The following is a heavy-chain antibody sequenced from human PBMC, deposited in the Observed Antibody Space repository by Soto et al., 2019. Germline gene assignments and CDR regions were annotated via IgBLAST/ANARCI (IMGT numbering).Heavy chain of an antibody. CDR2: IPYDGNIK. V-gene: IGHV3-30*03. Sequence: QVQLVESGGGVVQPGRSLTLSCAASGFAFSNFGMQWVRQAPGKGLEWVASIPYDGNIKYSADSVKGRFTIYRDNSKNTLYLQMNSLRSEDTAVYFCARFWGPITAAVDDYWGQGTLVTVSS. D-gene: IGHD6-13*01. J-gene: IGHJ4*02. CDR1: GFAFSNFG. CDR3: ARFWGPITAAVDDY.